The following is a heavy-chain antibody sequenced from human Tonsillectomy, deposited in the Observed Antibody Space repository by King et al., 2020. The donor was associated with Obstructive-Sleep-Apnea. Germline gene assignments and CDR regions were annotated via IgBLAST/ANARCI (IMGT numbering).Heavy chain of an antibody. CDR1: GFTFSSYG. V-gene: IGHV3-30*18. J-gene: IGHJ4*02. D-gene: IGHD6-19*01. CDR2: ISYDGSNK. Sequence: QLVQSGGGVVQPGRSLRLSCAASGFTFSSYGMHWFRQAPGKGLEWVAVISYDGSNKYYADSVKGRFTISRDNSKNTLYLQMNSLRAEDTAVYYCAKVRGWYYFDYWGQGTLVTVSS. CDR3: AKVRGWYYFDY.